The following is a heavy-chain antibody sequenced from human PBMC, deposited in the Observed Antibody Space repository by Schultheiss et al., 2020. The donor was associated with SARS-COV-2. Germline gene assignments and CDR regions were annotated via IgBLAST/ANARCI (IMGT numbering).Heavy chain of an antibody. CDR1: GFTFSSYA. CDR2: ISGSGGST. J-gene: IGHJ4*02. CDR3: ARDPFGYSSGWYYFDY. D-gene: IGHD6-19*01. Sequence: GESLKISCAASGFTFSSYAMSWVRQAPGKGLEWVSAISGSGGSTYYADSVKGRFTISRDNSKNTLYLQMNSLRAEDTAVYYCARDPFGYSSGWYYFDYWGQGPLVTVSS. V-gene: IGHV3-23*01.